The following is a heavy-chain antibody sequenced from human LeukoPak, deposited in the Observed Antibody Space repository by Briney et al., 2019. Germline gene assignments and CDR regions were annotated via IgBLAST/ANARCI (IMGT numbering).Heavy chain of an antibody. CDR2: ISGSGGST. CDR1: GFTFSSYA. V-gene: IGHV3-23*01. Sequence: GGSLRLSCAASGFTFSSYAMSWVRQAPGKGLEWVSAISGSGGSTYYADSVKGRFTISRDNSKNTLYLQMNSLRAEDTAVYYCAAVVANGIYYFDYWGQGTLVTVSS. CDR3: AAVVANGIYYFDY. D-gene: IGHD6-19*01. J-gene: IGHJ4*02.